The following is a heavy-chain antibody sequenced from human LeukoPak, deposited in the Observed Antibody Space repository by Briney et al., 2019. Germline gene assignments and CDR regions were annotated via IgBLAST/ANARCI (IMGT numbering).Heavy chain of an antibody. CDR3: ARGNSHSFDY. D-gene: IGHD4-4*01. V-gene: IGHV3-74*01. J-gene: IGHJ4*02. CDR2: INSDGSST. Sequence: GGSLRLSCAASGFSLSSYWVHWVRQTPGKGPVWVSRINSDGSSTSYADSVKGRFTISRDNAKNTLYLQMNSLRAEDTAVYYCARGNSHSFDYWGQGALVTVSS. CDR1: GFSLSSYW.